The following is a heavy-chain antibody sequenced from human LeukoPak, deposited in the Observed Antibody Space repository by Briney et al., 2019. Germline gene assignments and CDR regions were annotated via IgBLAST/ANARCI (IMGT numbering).Heavy chain of an antibody. V-gene: IGHV1-2*06. J-gene: IGHJ4*02. Sequence: ASVRVSCKASGYTFTGHYMHWVRQALGQGLEWMGRINPNSGGTNYAQKFQGRVTMTRDTSISTAYMELSRLRSDDTAVYYCARVVYYYDSSGYEYWGQGTLVTVSS. CDR1: GYTFTGHY. D-gene: IGHD3-22*01. CDR2: INPNSGGT. CDR3: ARVVYYYDSSGYEY.